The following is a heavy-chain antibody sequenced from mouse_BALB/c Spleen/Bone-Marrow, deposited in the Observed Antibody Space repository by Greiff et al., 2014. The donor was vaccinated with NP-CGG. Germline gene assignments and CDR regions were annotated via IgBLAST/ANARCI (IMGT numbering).Heavy chain of an antibody. Sequence: VQLQQSGPELVKPGASVKMSCKASGYTFTSYVMHWVKQKPGQGLEWIGNINPYNDGTKYNEKFKGKATLTSDKSSSTAFMELSSLTSEDSAVYYCARSLHGYDWYFDVWGAGTTVTVSS. V-gene: IGHV1-14*01. J-gene: IGHJ1*01. D-gene: IGHD2-2*01. CDR2: INPYNDGT. CDR1: GYTFTSYV. CDR3: ARSLHGYDWYFDV.